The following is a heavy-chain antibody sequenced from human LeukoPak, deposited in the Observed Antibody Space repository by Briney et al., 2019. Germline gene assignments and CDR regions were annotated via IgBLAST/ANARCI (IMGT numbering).Heavy chain of an antibody. J-gene: IGHJ3*02. D-gene: IGHD3-10*01. CDR2: ISYDGSNK. CDR1: GFTFSSYA. Sequence: PGGSLRLSCSASGFTFSSYAMHWVRQAPGKGLEWVAVISYDGSNKYYADSVKGRFTISRDNSKNTLYLQMNSLRAEDTAVYYCARGQSLRGAFDIWGQGTMVTVSS. CDR3: ARGQSLRGAFDI. V-gene: IGHV3-30-3*01.